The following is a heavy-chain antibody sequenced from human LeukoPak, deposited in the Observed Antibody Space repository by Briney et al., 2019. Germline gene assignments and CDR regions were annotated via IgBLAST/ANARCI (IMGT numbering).Heavy chain of an antibody. J-gene: IGHJ5*02. CDR3: AREFPPHCSSTSCYPDH. D-gene: IGHD2-2*01. Sequence: GRSLRLSCAASGFNFSSYSLNWVRQAPGKGLEWVSYISSSTRRIYYADSVKGRFTISRDSAKNSLYLQMDGLRDEDTAMYYCAREFPPHCSSTSCYPDHWGQGTLVTVAS. CDR1: GFNFSSYS. CDR2: ISSSTRRI. V-gene: IGHV3-48*02.